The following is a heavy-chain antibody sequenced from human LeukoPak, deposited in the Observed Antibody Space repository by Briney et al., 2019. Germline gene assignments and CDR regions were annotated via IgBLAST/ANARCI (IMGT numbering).Heavy chain of an antibody. D-gene: IGHD3-10*01. CDR3: TTEAVRGVITY. V-gene: IGHV3-15*01. J-gene: IGHJ4*02. CDR2: IKSKTDGGTT. Sequence: GGSLRLSCAASGFTFSNAWMSWVRQAPGKGLEWVGRIKSKTDGGTTDYAAPVKGRFTISRDDSKNTLYLQTNSLKTEDTAVYYCTTEAVRGVITYWGQGTLVTVSS. CDR1: GFTFSNAW.